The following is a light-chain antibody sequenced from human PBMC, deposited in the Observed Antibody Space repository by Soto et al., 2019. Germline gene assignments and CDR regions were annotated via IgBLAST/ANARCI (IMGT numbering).Light chain of an antibody. CDR3: QQHNTYCT. J-gene: IGKJ1*01. Sequence: DIQMTQSPSTLSASVGDRVNITCRASQSITNWLAWYQQKPGKAPKLLIYKASNVESGVPSRFSGSGLGTEFTLTISSLQPEYFATYYCQQHNTYCTFGQGTKVEIK. CDR2: KAS. CDR1: QSITNW. V-gene: IGKV1-5*03.